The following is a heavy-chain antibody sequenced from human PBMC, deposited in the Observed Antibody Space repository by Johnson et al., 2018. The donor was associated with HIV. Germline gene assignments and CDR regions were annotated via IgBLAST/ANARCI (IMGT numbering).Heavy chain of an antibody. D-gene: IGHD1-26*01. CDR1: GFTFSSYD. J-gene: IGHJ3*02. Sequence: VQLVESGGGAVQPGRSLRLSCAASGFTFSSYDMHWVRQATGNGLAWVSAIGTAGDTYYPGSVKGRLTIPRDNSTNTLYLQMHSLRAEDTAVYYCARDEGGSYEADAFDIWGQGTMVTVSS. V-gene: IGHV3-13*01. CDR2: IGTAGDT. CDR3: ARDEGGSYEADAFDI.